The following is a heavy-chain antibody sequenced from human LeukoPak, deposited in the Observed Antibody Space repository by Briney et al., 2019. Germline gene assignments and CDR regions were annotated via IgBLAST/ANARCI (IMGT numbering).Heavy chain of an antibody. D-gene: IGHD3-22*01. CDR2: ISGSSGII. CDR3: ARGSTYYEGSGQVPFDY. V-gene: IGHV3-48*01. CDR1: GFTFSTYT. J-gene: IGHJ4*02. Sequence: GGSLRLSCAASGFTFSTYTMNWVRQAPGKGLEWVSYISGSSGIIDYADSVRGRFTISRDNAKNSPYLQMNSLRAEDTAVYYCARGSTYYEGSGQVPFDYWGQGTLVTVSS.